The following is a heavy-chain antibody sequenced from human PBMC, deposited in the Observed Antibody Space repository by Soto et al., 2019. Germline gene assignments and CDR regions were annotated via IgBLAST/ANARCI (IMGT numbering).Heavy chain of an antibody. CDR2: IRSKAYGGTT. D-gene: IGHD3-3*01. J-gene: IGHJ4*02. Sequence: PGGSRRLSCTASGFTFGDYAMSWFRQAPGKGLEWVGFIRSKAYGGTTEYAASVKGRFTISRDDSKSIAYLQMNSLKTEDTAVYYCTRTFYDFWSGYQTPTFDYWGQGTLVTVSS. V-gene: IGHV3-49*03. CDR1: GFTFGDYA. CDR3: TRTFYDFWSGYQTPTFDY.